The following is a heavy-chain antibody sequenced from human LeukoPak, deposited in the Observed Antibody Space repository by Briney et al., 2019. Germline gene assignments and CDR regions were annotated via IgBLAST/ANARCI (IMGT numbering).Heavy chain of an antibody. D-gene: IGHD5-24*01. Sequence: SVKVSCKASGGTFSSYAISWVRQAPGQGLEWMGRIIPILGIANYAQKFQGRVMITADKSTSTAYMELSSLRSEDTAVYYCARDRDGYNYVSINWGQGTLVTVSS. CDR1: GGTFSSYA. J-gene: IGHJ4*02. CDR2: IIPILGIA. CDR3: ARDRDGYNYVSIN. V-gene: IGHV1-69*04.